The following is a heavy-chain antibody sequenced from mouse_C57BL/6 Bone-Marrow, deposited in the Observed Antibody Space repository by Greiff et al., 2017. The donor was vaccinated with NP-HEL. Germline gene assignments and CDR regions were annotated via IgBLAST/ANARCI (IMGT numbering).Heavy chain of an antibody. CDR3: VRRGTGTDWYFDV. V-gene: IGHV10-1*01. CDR2: IRSKSNNYAT. CDR1: GFSFNTYA. Sequence: EADGGLVQPKGSLKLSCAASGFSFNTYAMNWVRQAPGKGLEWVARIRSKSNNYATYYADSVKDRFTISRDDSESMLYLQMNNLKTEYTAMYYCVRRGTGTDWYFDVWGTGTTVTVSS. J-gene: IGHJ1*03. D-gene: IGHD4-1*01.